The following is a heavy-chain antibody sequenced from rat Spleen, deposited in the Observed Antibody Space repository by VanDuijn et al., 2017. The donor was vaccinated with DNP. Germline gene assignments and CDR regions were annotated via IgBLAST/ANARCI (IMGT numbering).Heavy chain of an antibody. Sequence: EVQLVESGGDLVQPGRSLKLSCAASGFTFSDYNMAWVRQAPKKGLEWVSSISPSGVIYYRDSVKGRFTISRDHAKSTLYLQMESLRSEDTATYYCAKDGRAMDAWGQGTSVTVSS. V-gene: IGHV5-25*01. D-gene: IGHD1-12*02. CDR1: GFTFSDYN. CDR2: ISPSGVI. CDR3: AKDGRAMDA. J-gene: IGHJ4*01.